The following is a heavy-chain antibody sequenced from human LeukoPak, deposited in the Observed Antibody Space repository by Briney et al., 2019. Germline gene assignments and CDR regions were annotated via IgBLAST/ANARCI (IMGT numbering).Heavy chain of an antibody. J-gene: IGHJ4*02. CDR3: AREYSRYSGTYYDY. V-gene: IGHV1-2*02. CDR1: GYTFTGHF. Sequence: ASVKVSCKASGYTFTGHFIHWVRQAPGQGLEWMGWSNPNSGGTNYAQKFQGRVTMTRDTSISTAYMELSRVISDDTAVYYCAREYSRYSGTYYDYWGQGTLVTVPS. CDR2: SNPNSGGT. D-gene: IGHD5-12*01.